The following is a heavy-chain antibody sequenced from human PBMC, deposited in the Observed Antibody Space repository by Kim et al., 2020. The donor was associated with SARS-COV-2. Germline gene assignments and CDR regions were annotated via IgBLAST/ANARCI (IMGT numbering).Heavy chain of an antibody. J-gene: IGHJ3*02. CDR3: ARRFGNDI. CDR2: SGST. Sequence: SGSTYYNPSLKSRVTTTVDTSKTQFSLKLGSVTAADTAVYYCARRFGNDIWGQGTMVTVSS. D-gene: IGHD3-10*01. V-gene: IGHV4-39*01.